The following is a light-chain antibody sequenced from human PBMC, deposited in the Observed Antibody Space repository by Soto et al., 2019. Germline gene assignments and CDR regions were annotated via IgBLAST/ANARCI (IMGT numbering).Light chain of an antibody. CDR1: ISNIGRNY. V-gene: IGLV1-47*02. Sequence: QRVTISCSGTISNIGRNYVCWYQQLPGTAPKLLIYGNSQRPSGVPERFSGSKSGTSASLAISGLRSEDEAEYYCAVWDARLSGYVFGSGTKVTVL. J-gene: IGLJ1*01. CDR2: GNS. CDR3: AVWDARLSGYV.